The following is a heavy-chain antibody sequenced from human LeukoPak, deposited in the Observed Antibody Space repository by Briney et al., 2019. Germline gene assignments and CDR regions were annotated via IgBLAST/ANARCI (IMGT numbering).Heavy chain of an antibody. D-gene: IGHD3-3*01. CDR2: FDSEDGET. CDR3: ATEVRFLEWLLAGWFDP. CDR1: GYTLTELS. J-gene: IGHJ5*02. Sequence: ASVKVSCKVSGYTLTELSMHWVRQAPGKGLEWMGGFDSEDGETIYAQKFQGRVTMTEDTSTDTAYMELSSLRSEDTAVYYCATEVRFLEWLLAGWFDPWGQGTLVTVSS. V-gene: IGHV1-24*01.